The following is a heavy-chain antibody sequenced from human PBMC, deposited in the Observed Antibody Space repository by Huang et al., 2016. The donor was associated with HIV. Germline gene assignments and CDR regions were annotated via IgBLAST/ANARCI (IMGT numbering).Heavy chain of an antibody. J-gene: IGHJ4*02. CDR1: LTSSA. V-gene: IGHV1-58*01. CDR3: AGSYGSGWLGGDFFDH. CDR2: IDIGSGDT. D-gene: IGHD6-19*01. Sequence: LTSSAVHWVRQTGGERLEWIGWIDIGSGDTRVAQRFKKRLTITRDMSTSVIYLELSGLRSEDTATYYCAGSYGSGWLGGDFFDHWGLGTLITVSS.